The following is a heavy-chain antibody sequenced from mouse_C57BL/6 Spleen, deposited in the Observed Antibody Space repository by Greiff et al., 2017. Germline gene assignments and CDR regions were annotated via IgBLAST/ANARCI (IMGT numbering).Heavy chain of an antibody. CDR3: AGYYYGSSFFAY. J-gene: IGHJ3*01. D-gene: IGHD1-1*01. V-gene: IGHV2-2*01. CDR1: GFSLTSYG. Sequence: VQRVESGPGLVQPSQSLSITCTVSGFSLTSYGVHWVRQSPGKGLEWLGVIWSGGSTNYNAAFISRLSISKDNSKSQVFFKMNSLQADDTAIYYCAGYYYGSSFFAYWGQGTLVTVSA. CDR2: IWSGGST.